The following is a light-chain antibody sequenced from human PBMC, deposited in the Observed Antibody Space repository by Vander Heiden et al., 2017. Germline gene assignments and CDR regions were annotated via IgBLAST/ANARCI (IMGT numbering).Light chain of an antibody. CDR3: QQYNNWPFT. V-gene: IGKV3-15*01. CDR2: GAS. J-gene: IGKJ3*01. Sequence: EIVMTLSPATLSVSPGERATLSCRASQSVRNNLAWYQQKPGQAPRLLIYGASTRATGIPARFSGSGSGTEFTLTISSLQSEDFAVYYCQQYNNWPFTFGPGTKVDIK. CDR1: QSVRNN.